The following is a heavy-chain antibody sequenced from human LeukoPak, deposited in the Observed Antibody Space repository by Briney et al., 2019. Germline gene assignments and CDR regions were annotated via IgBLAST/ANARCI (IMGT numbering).Heavy chain of an antibody. D-gene: IGHD1-26*01. CDR2: INPTTGGA. CDR3: ARDLTSTSNWEFDY. Sequence: ASVKVSCKASGYTFADYFTHWVRQAPEQGLEWMGRINPTTGGAEYTPKFQGWVTMTRDTSTSTAYVEVNRLISDDTAVYYCARDLTSTSNWEFDYWGQGTLVIVSS. J-gene: IGHJ4*02. CDR1: GYTFADYF. V-gene: IGHV1-2*04.